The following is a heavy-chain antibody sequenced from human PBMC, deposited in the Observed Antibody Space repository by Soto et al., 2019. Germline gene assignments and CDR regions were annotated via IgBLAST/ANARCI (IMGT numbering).Heavy chain of an antibody. D-gene: IGHD3-22*01. J-gene: IGHJ4*02. CDR1: GFIFSTYV. CDR3: AKTQGPFYYDSSGYYLAY. CDR2: ITDGGAST. V-gene: IGHV3-23*01. Sequence: GSLRLSCAASGFIFSTYVMTWVRQTPGAGLEWVSTITDGGASTYYADSVKGRFTISRDNSKNTLYLQMNSLRAEDTAVYYCAKTQGPFYYDSSGYYLAYWGQGTLVTVSS.